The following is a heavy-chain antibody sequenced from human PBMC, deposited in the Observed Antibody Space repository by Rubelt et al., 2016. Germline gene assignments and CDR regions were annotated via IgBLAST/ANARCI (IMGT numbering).Heavy chain of an antibody. J-gene: IGHJ6*02. CDR1: GFSFSDYY. CDR3: ARDWGGMDV. CDR2: IGSGGNGV. D-gene: IGHD3-16*01. Sequence: VQLVESGGRLVEPGEVLRLSCVASGFSFSDYYMNWIRQAPGKGLEWLSYIGSGGNGVYYADSVKGRFTTSRDNAKNALSLQMGSLRTEDTAVYYCARDWGGMDVWGQGTTVTVSS. V-gene: IGHV3-11*01.